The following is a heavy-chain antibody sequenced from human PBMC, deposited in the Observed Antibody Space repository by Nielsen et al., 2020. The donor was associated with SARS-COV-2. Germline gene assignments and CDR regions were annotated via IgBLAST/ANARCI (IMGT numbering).Heavy chain of an antibody. D-gene: IGHD4-17*01. CDR3: ARMTETTVTLYYYYYGMDV. CDR2: ISSSSSYI. J-gene: IGHJ6*02. CDR1: GFTFSSYS. Sequence: ETLSLTCAASGFTFSSYSMNWVRQAPGKGLEWVSSISSSSSYIYYADSVKGRFTISRDNAKNSLYLQMNSLRAEDTAVYYCARMTETTVTLYYYYYGMDVWGQGTTVTVSS. V-gene: IGHV3-21*01.